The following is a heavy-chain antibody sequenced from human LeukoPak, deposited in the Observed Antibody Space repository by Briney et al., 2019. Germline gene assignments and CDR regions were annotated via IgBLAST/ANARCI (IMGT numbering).Heavy chain of an antibody. D-gene: IGHD3-10*01. CDR3: ARDQLLWFGELLQTFDY. V-gene: IGHV1-18*01. CDR2: ISAYKGNT. J-gene: IGHJ4*02. CDR1: GYTFTSYG. Sequence: ASVKVSCKASGYTFTSYGISWVRQAPGQGLEWMGWISAYKGNTNYAQKLQGRVTMTTDTSTSTAYMELRSLRSDDTAVYYCARDQLLWFGELLQTFDYWGQGTLVTVSS.